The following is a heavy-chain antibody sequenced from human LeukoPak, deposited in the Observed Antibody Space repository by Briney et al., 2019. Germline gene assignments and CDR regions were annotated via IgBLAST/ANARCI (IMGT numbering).Heavy chain of an antibody. D-gene: IGHD3-16*01. J-gene: IGHJ4*02. CDR3: ARYNYADL. Sequence: PGRSLRLSCAASGFTFSAYGMHWVRQAPGKGLEWVAFIQYDGHETYYADSVKGRSIISKDNSRNTLYLQMNTLRPEDTAFYYCARYNYADLWGQGTLVAVSS. CDR1: GFTFSAYG. CDR2: IQYDGHET. V-gene: IGHV3-30*19.